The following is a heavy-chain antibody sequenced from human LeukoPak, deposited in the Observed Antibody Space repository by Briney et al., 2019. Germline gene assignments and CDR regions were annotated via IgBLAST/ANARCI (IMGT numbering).Heavy chain of an antibody. CDR1: GGSISSGGYS. J-gene: IGHJ4*02. Sequence: PSETLSLTCAVSGGSISSGGYSWSWIRQPPGKGLEWIGYIYHSGSTYYNPSLKSRVTISVDRSKNQFSLKLSSVTAADTAVYYCARSHFDILTGYYIDYWGQGTLVTVSS. CDR3: ARSHFDILTGYYIDY. CDR2: IYHSGST. V-gene: IGHV4-30-2*01. D-gene: IGHD3-9*01.